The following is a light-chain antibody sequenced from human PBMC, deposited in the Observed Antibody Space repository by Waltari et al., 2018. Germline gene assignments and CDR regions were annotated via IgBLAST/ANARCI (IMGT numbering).Light chain of an antibody. V-gene: IGKV1-5*03. J-gene: IGKJ2*01. Sequence: DIQMTQSPSTLSASVGDRVTITCRASQSMSSWLAWYQQKPGKAPKLLIYKASSLESGVPSRFSGSGSGTEFTLTISSLQPDDFETYDCQQDNSYPYTFGQGTKLEIK. CDR1: QSMSSW. CDR2: KAS. CDR3: QQDNSYPYT.